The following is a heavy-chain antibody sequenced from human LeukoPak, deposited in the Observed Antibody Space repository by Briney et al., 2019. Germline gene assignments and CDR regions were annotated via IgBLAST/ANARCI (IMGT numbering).Heavy chain of an antibody. V-gene: IGHV4-59*01. J-gene: IGHJ5*02. CDR2: IYYSGST. D-gene: IGHD3-16*01. Sequence: SETLSLTCTVSVGSISSYYWSWIRQPPGKGLEWIGYIYYSGSTNYNPSLKSRVTISVDTSKNQFSLKLSSVTAADTAVYYCARVVWWFDPWGQGTLVTVSS. CDR3: ARVVWWFDP. CDR1: VGSISSYY.